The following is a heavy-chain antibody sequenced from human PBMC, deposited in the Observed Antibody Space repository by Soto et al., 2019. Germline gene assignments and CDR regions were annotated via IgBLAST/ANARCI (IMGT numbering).Heavy chain of an antibody. Sequence: QVQLQQWGAGLLKPSETLSLTCAVYGGSFSGYYWSWIRQPPGKGLEWIGEINHSGSTNYNPCLKSRVTISVDTSKNQFSLKLSSVTAADTAVYYCAREPGYYFDYWGQGTLVTVSS. CDR2: INHSGST. D-gene: IGHD3-10*01. CDR1: GGSFSGYY. CDR3: AREPGYYFDY. V-gene: IGHV4-34*01. J-gene: IGHJ4*02.